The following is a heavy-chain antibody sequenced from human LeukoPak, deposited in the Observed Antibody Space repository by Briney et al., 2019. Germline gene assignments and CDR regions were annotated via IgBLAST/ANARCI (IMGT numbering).Heavy chain of an antibody. Sequence: PSETLSLTCTVSGDSIGSGEYFWSWIRQPPGEGLEWIGCIYYTGSTYYNPSLKSRVTISVDTSKNQFSLQLNSVTAADTAMYSCARGKSASPWGQGTLVTVSS. V-gene: IGHV4-30-4*01. CDR1: GDSIGSGEYF. CDR2: IYYTGST. J-gene: IGHJ5*02. CDR3: ARGKSASP.